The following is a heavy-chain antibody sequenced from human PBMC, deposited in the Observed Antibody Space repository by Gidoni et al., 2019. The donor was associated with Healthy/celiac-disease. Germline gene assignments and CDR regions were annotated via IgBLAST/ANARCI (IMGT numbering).Heavy chain of an antibody. V-gene: IGHV3-48*02. CDR2: ISSSSSTI. CDR3: ARDFGPVTDTATSGVGY. CDR1: GFTFRSFR. J-gene: IGHJ4*02. D-gene: IGHD5-18*01. Sequence: EVQLVESGGGLVQPGGSLRLSCAASGFTFRSFRMNWVRQAPGKGLEWVSYISSSSSTIYYADSVKGRFTISRDNAKNSLYLQMNSLRDEDTAVYYCARDFGPVTDTATSGVGYWGQGTLVTVSS.